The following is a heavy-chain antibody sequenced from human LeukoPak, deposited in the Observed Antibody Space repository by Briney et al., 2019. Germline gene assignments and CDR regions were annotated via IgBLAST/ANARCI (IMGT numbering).Heavy chain of an antibody. Sequence: GGSLRLSCAASGFTSSNFAVHWVRQAPGKGLEWVAVISYDGSNKYYADSVKGRFTISRDNSKNRLYLQMNSLRAEDTAVYYCAREGDCGGDCYLHFDYWGQGTLVTVSS. CDR3: AREGDCGGDCYLHFDY. J-gene: IGHJ4*02. D-gene: IGHD2-21*02. V-gene: IGHV3-30*04. CDR2: ISYDGSNK. CDR1: GFTSSNFA.